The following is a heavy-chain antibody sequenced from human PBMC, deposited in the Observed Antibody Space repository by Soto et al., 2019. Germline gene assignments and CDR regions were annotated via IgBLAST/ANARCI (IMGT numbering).Heavy chain of an antibody. D-gene: IGHD3-10*01. Sequence: PSEALSLTCTVSGGSISSYYWSWIRQLPGKGLEWIGYIYYSGSTNYNPSLKSRVTISVDTSKNQFSLKLSSVTAADTAGYYCARVWGGAFDIWGQGTMVTVSS. J-gene: IGHJ3*02. V-gene: IGHV4-59*01. CDR2: IYYSGST. CDR3: ARVWGGAFDI. CDR1: GGSISSYY.